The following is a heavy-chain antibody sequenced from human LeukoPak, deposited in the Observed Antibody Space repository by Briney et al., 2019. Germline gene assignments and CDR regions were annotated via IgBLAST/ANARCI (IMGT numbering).Heavy chain of an antibody. J-gene: IGHJ4*02. Sequence: KPSETLSLTCAVYGGSFSGYYWNWIRQPPGKGLEWIGEINQSGSTKYSPSLKSRVTISVDTSKNQFSLKLSSVTAADTALYYCARWERGVFDYWAREPWSPSPQ. CDR2: INQSGST. D-gene: IGHD1-26*01. CDR3: ARWERGVFDY. V-gene: IGHV4-34*01. CDR1: GGSFSGYY.